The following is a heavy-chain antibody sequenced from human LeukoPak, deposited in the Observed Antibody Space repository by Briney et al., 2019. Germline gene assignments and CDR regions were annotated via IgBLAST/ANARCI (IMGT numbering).Heavy chain of an antibody. D-gene: IGHD2-21*02. CDR2: ISYDGSNK. V-gene: IGHV3-30*18. CDR1: GFTFSSSG. CDR3: AKGTYCGGDCYPQAPNYYFGMDV. Sequence: GRSLRLSCAASGFTFSSSGMHWVRQPPGKGLEWVAIISYDGSNKYYADSVKGRFTISRHNSKNTLYLQMNSLRAEDTAVYYCAKGTYCGGDCYPQAPNYYFGMDVWGQGTTVTVSS. J-gene: IGHJ6*02.